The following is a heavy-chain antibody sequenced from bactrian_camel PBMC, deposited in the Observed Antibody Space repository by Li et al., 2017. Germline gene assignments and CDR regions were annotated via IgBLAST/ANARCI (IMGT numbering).Heavy chain of an antibody. CDR1: GYSYDSHC. V-gene: IGHV3S28*01. CDR3: AATVSGGLWSLTPRDFGY. CDR2: IYTGDGST. Sequence: QLVESGGGSVPAGGSLRLSCAASGYSYDSHCMGWFRQAPGKGREGVAFIYTGDGSTYYADSLKGRFTISRDNANRSLYLQMDSLKPEDTAMYYCAATVSGGLWSLTPRDFGYWGQGTQVTVS. D-gene: IGHD3*01. J-gene: IGHJ6*01.